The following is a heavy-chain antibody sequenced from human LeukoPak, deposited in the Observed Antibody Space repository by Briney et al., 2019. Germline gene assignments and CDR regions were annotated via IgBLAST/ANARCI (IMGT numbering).Heavy chain of an antibody. V-gene: IGHV3-66*01. CDR3: AKSLTMTSMDY. D-gene: IGHD3-22*01. CDR1: GFNITSNY. J-gene: IGHJ4*02. CDR2: IYSGGFT. Sequence: GGSLRLSCAASGFNITSNYMNWVRQAPGKGLEWVAIIYSGGFTYYRDSVKGRFTIYRDNSKNTVYLQMNSLRAEDTAVYYCAKSLTMTSMDYWGQGTLVTVSS.